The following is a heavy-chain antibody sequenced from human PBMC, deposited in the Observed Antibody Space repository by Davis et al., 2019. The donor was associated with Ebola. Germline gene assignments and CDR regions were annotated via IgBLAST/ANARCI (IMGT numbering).Heavy chain of an antibody. CDR2: IIPVFGTT. Sequence: AASVKVSCKASGDTFRTYTVAWVRQAPGQGLEWMGGIIPVFGTTDYAPRFQGRVTLTRDTSTSTAYMELNNLRSEDTAVYYCAARYHSALTGYFSYFDPWGQGTLVTVSS. CDR1: GDTFRTYT. CDR3: AARYHSALTGYFSYFDP. J-gene: IGHJ5*02. D-gene: IGHD3-9*01. V-gene: IGHV1-69*05.